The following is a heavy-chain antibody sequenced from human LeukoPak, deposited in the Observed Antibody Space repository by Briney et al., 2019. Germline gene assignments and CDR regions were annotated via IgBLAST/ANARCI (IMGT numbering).Heavy chain of an antibody. CDR3: TTAATMIVVVTPRYFDL. Sequence: KTGGSLRLSCAASGFTFSNAWMSWVRQAPGKGLEWVGRIKSKTDGGTTDYAAPVKGRFTISRDDSKNTLYLQMNGLKTEDTAVYYCTTAATMIVVVTPRYFDLWGRGTLVTVSS. D-gene: IGHD3-22*01. J-gene: IGHJ2*01. V-gene: IGHV3-15*01. CDR1: GFTFSNAW. CDR2: IKSKTDGGTT.